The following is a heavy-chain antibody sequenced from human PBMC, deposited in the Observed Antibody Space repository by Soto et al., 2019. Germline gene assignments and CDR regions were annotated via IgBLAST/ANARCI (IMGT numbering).Heavy chain of an antibody. CDR3: AKDKEATIAY. CDR2: ISXXXXXK. V-gene: IGHV3-30*18. D-gene: IGHD5-12*01. J-gene: IGHJ4*02. CDR1: GFTFSSYG. Sequence: GGSLRLSCAASGFTFSSYGMHWVRQAPGKGLEXVAXISXXXXXKXXADSVKGRFTISRDNSKNTLYLQMNSLRAEDTAVYYCAKDKEATIAYWGQGTLVTVSS.